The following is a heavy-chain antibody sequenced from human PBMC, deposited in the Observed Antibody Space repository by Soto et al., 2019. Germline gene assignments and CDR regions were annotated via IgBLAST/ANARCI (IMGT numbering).Heavy chain of an antibody. J-gene: IGHJ6*02. Sequence: QVQLQESGPGLVKPSQTLSLTCTVSGGSISSGDYYWSWIRQPPGKGLEWIGNIYYSGSTYYNPSPKRRVTISVDTSKNQFSLKLSSVTAADTAVYYCARDVSIPDYYYYGMDVWGQGTTVTVSS. D-gene: IGHD4-4*01. CDR2: IYYSGST. CDR1: GGSISSGDYY. V-gene: IGHV4-30-4*01. CDR3: ARDVSIPDYYYYGMDV.